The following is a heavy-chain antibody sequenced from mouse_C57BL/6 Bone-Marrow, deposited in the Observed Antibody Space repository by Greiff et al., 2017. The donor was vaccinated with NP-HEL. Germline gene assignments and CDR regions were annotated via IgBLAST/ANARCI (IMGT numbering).Heavy chain of an antibody. V-gene: IGHV14-4*01. J-gene: IGHJ3*01. CDR2: IDPENGDT. CDR3: TTWRLLFAY. Sequence: EVHLVESGAELVRPGASVKLSCTASGFNIKDDYMHWVKQRPEQGLEWIGWIDPENGDTEYASKFQGKATITADTSSNTAYLQLSSLTSEDTAVYYCTTWRLLFAYWGQGTLVTVSA. CDR1: GFNIKDDY. D-gene: IGHD1-1*01.